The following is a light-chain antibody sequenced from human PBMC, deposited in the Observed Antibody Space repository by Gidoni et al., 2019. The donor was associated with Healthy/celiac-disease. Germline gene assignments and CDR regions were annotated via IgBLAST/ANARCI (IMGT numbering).Light chain of an antibody. V-gene: IGLV2-14*01. CDR2: EVR. CDR1: GSDVGGYNY. J-gene: IGLJ2*01. Sequence: QSALTQPASVSGSPGQSLTISCTGTGSDVGGYNYVSWYQQHQGKAHKLMIYEVRNRPSGVPDRFSGSKSGNTASLTISGLQAEDEADYYFSSYTSSSTLVFGGGTKLTVL. CDR3: SSYTSSSTLV.